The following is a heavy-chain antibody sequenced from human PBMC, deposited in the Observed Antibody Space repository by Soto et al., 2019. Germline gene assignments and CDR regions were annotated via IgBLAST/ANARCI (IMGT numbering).Heavy chain of an antibody. V-gene: IGHV3-30*03. CDR1: GFTFSSCG. CDR2: ISYDGSNK. Sequence: GGSLRLSCAASGFTFSSCGMHWVRQAPGKGLEWVAVISYDGSNKYYADSVKGRFTISRDNSKNTLYLQMNSLRAEDTAVYYCAILGSTVTTTFNFDYWGQGTLVTVSS. J-gene: IGHJ4*02. CDR3: AILGSTVTTTFNFDY. D-gene: IGHD4-17*01.